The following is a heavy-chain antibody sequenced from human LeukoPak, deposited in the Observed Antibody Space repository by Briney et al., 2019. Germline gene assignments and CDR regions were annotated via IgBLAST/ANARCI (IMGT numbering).Heavy chain of an antibody. CDR3: ARLRRHSDRSGYYYYYDY. CDR1: VLPLCDHS. J-gene: IGHJ4*02. CDR2: YNPYASTI. D-gene: IGHD3-22*01. Sequence: GGSLLLSCSVHVLPLCDHSFDWARKAPGRGVGRVESYNPYASTICSADSVKSRYTISRVNANNSQYLQMDRLRAEDTAFYYGARLRRHSDRSGYYYYYDYWGQGTLVTVSS. V-gene: IGHV3-21*06.